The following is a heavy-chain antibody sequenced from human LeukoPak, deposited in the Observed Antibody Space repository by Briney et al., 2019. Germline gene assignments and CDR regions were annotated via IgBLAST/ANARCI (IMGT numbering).Heavy chain of an antibody. D-gene: IGHD2-2*01. CDR3: ARDGGYCSSTSCYQDYYYYYMDV. CDR2: ISSSSSYI. CDR1: GFTFSSYS. V-gene: IGHV3-21*01. Sequence: GGSLRLSCAASGFTFSSYSMNWVRQAPGKGLEWFSSISSSSSYIYYADSVKGRFTISRDNAKNSLYLQMNSLRAEDTAVYYCARDGGYCSSTSCYQDYYYYYMDVWGKGTTVTVSS. J-gene: IGHJ6*03.